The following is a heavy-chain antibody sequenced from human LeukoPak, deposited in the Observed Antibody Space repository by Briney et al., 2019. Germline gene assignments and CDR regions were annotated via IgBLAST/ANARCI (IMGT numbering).Heavy chain of an antibody. CDR2: IAWNSGSR. CDR1: GFTFDDSA. CDR3: ARTGYSSPRAHFDN. V-gene: IGHV3-9*01. J-gene: IGHJ4*02. Sequence: PGGSLRLSCAASGFTFDDSAMHWVRQAPGKGLEWVSGIAWNSGSRGYADSVKGRFTISRDNPKNSLYLQMNGLRADDTALYYCARTGYSSPRAHFDNWGQGTLVTVSS. D-gene: IGHD6-13*01.